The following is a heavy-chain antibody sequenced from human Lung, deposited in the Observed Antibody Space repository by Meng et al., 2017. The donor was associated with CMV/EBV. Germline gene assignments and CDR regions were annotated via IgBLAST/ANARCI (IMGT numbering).Heavy chain of an antibody. J-gene: IGHJ4*02. D-gene: IGHD5-12*01. V-gene: IGHV3-21*01. CDR2: ITGGGNYI. Sequence: GGSXKIXCAASGFTFTSYAMNWVRQAPGKGLEWVSSITGGGNYIYYADSVKGRFSVSRDNAKNSLYLQMNSLRAEDTAVYYCARGRGLVATIVQYYLDYWGQGXLVTVSS. CDR1: GFTFTSYA. CDR3: ARGRGLVATIVQYYLDY.